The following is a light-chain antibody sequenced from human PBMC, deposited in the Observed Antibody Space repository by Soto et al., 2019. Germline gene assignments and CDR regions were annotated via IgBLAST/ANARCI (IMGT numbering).Light chain of an antibody. CDR1: QSITTY. J-gene: IGKJ5*01. Sequence: DVQMTQSPSSLSASVGDRSTITFLASQSITTYLNWYQQKPGKAPKPLISFASSLQSGVPSRFSGSGSGTYFTLTISSLQPEDSATYFCQQSYSTPITFGQGTRLEIK. V-gene: IGKV1-39*01. CDR2: FAS. CDR3: QQSYSTPIT.